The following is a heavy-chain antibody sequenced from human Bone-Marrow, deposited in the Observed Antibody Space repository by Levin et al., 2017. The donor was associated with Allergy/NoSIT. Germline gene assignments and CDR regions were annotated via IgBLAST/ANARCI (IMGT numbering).Heavy chain of an antibody. V-gene: IGHV3-23*01. CDR3: AKSAAAFYYYYYYMDV. J-gene: IGHJ6*03. CDR1: GFTFSSYA. Sequence: RSGGSLRLSCAASGFTFSSYAMSWVRQAPGKGLEWVSAISGSGGSTYYADSVKGRFTISRDNSKNTLYLQMNSLRAEDTAVYYCAKSAAAFYYYYYYMDVWGKGTTVTVSS. CDR2: ISGSGGST. D-gene: IGHD2-2*01.